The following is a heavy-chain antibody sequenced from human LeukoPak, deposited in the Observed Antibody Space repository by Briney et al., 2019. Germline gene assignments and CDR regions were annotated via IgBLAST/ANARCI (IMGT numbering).Heavy chain of an antibody. D-gene: IGHD3-3*01. V-gene: IGHV3-30*02. CDR2: IRYDGSNK. J-gene: IGHJ4*02. CDR1: GFTFSSYG. CDR3: AKENDFWSGYSPSFDY. Sequence: GGSLRLSCAAYGFTFSSYGMHWDRQAPGKGLEWVAFIRYDGSNKYYADSVKGRFTISRDNSKNTLYLQMNSLRAEDTAVYYCAKENDFWSGYSPSFDYWGQGTLVTVSS.